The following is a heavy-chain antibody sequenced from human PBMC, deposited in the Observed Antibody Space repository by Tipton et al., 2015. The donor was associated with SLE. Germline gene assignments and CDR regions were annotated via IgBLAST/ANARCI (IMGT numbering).Heavy chain of an antibody. CDR3: AADRLPHISSSPLEY. CDR1: GLTFDDCA. D-gene: IGHD2-2*01. CDR2: ISWNGRSV. V-gene: IGHV3-9*01. J-gene: IGHJ4*02. Sequence: SLRLSCSVSGLTFDDCAMHWVRQGPGKGLEWVAYISWNGRSVGYADSVKGRFTISRDNAKNSLYLHLNSLRIEDTALYYCAADRLPHISSSPLEYWGQGALVIVSS.